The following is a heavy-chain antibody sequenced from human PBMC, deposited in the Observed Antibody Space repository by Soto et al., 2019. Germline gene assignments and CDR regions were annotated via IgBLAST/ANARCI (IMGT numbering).Heavy chain of an antibody. CDR2: ISSSGNTI. CDR1: GFTFSSYE. V-gene: IGHV3-48*03. D-gene: IGHD3-16*01. Sequence: GGSLRLSCAASGFTFSSYEMNWVRQAPGKGLEWVSYISSSGNTIYYADSVQGRFTISRDNAKNSLYLQMNSLRAEDTAVYYCATYRWGSSIDYWGQGNLVTVSS. CDR3: ATYRWGSSIDY. J-gene: IGHJ4*02.